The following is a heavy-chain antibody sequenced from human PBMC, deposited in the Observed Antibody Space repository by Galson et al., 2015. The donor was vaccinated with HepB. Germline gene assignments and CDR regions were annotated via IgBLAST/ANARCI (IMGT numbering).Heavy chain of an antibody. Sequence: SVKVSCKASGYTFTGYYMHWVRQAPGQGLEWMGWINPNSGGTNYAQKFQGRVTMTRDTSISTAYMELSRLRSDDTAVYYCARDRQRRTATPTNIAAAVRLDYWGQGTLVTVSS. J-gene: IGHJ4*02. V-gene: IGHV1-2*02. D-gene: IGHD6-13*01. CDR1: GYTFTGYY. CDR2: INPNSGGT. CDR3: ARDRQRRTATPTNIAAAVRLDY.